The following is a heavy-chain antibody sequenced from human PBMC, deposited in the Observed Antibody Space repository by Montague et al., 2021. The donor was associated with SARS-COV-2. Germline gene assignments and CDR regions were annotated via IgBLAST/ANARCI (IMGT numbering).Heavy chain of an antibody. CDR3: ARGSSGYYTPRPFDY. D-gene: IGHD3-22*01. CDR1: GDSVSSNSAA. Sequence: CAISGDSVSSNSAAWNWIRQSPSRGLEWLGRIYYRSKWYNDYAVSMKSRITINPDTSKNQFSLQLNSVTPEDTAVYYCARGSSGYYTPRPFDYWGQGTLVTVSS. J-gene: IGHJ4*02. CDR2: IYYRSKWYN. V-gene: IGHV6-1*01.